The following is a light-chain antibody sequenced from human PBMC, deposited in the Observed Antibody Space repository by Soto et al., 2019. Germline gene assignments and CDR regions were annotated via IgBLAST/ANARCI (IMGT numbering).Light chain of an antibody. J-gene: IGLJ2*01. CDR2: DVS. CDR1: SSDVGGYNY. V-gene: IGLV2-14*03. CDR3: SSYTNTITLV. Sequence: QSALTQPASVSGSPGQSITISCTGTSSDVGGYNYVSWYQYHPGKAPKLMIYDVSNRPSGVSNRFSGSKSGNTASLTISGLQAEDEADYYCSSYTNTITLVFGGGTKLTVL.